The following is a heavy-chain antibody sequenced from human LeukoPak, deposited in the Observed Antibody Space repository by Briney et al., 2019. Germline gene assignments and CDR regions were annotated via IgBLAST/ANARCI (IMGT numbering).Heavy chain of an antibody. CDR1: GFTLSSYG. V-gene: IGHV3-33*01. D-gene: IGHD3-22*01. Sequence: PGRSLRLSCAASGFTLSSYGMHWVRQAPGKGLEWVAVIWYDGSDKYYADSVKGRFTISRDNSKNTLYLQMNSLRAEDTAVYYCARPHDSSGYYRYWFDYWGQGTLVTVSS. CDR3: ARPHDSSGYYRYWFDY. CDR2: IWYDGSDK. J-gene: IGHJ4*02.